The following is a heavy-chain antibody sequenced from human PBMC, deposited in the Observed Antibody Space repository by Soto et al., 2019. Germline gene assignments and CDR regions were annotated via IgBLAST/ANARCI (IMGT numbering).Heavy chain of an antibody. J-gene: IGHJ4*02. D-gene: IGHD3-22*01. V-gene: IGHV3-7*01. CDR1: GFTFSSYW. CDR2: IKQDGSEK. Sequence: GGSLRLSCAASGFTFSSYWMSWVRQAPGKGLEWVANIKQDGSEKYYVDSVKGRFTISRDNAKNSLYLQMNSLRAEDTAVYYCATYYYDSSGYSPFDYWGQGTLVTVSS. CDR3: ATYYYDSSGYSPFDY.